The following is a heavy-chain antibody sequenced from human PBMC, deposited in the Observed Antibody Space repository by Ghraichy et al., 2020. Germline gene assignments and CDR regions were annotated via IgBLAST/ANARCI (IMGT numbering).Heavy chain of an antibody. CDR2: ISWNSGTI. V-gene: IGHV3-9*01. CDR3: VKDNDPRYMSGWNPFDS. J-gene: IGHJ5*01. CDR1: GFGFDDFA. D-gene: IGHD6-19*01. Sequence: GGSLRLSCAASGFGFDDFAMHWVRQVPGKGLEWVSGISWNSGTIGYADSVKGRFIISRNNADNSLYLQMNSLRADDTALYYCVKDNDPRYMSGWNPFDSWGQGTLVTVSS.